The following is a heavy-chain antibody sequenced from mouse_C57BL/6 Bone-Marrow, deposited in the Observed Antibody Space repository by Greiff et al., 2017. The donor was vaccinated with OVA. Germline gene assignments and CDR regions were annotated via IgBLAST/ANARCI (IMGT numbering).Heavy chain of an antibody. V-gene: IGHV1-55*01. CDR3: ENYAGNCAGWARDY. D-gene: IGHD1-1*01. J-gene: IGHJ4*01. CDR1: GYTFTSYW. Sequence: VQLQQPGAELVKPGASVKMSCKASGYTFTSYWITWVKQRPGQGLEWIGDIYPGSGSTNYNEKFKSKATLTVDTSSSTAYMQLSSLTSEDSAVSACENYAGNCAGWARDYWGQGTSVTVSS. CDR2: IYPGSGST.